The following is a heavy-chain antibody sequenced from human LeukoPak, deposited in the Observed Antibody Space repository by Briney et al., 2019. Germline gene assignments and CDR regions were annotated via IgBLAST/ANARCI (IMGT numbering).Heavy chain of an antibody. V-gene: IGHV1-46*01. J-gene: IGHJ4*02. CDR2: INPSGGST. D-gene: IGHD6-6*01. CDR3: AREVAARPYYFDY. Sequence: ASVKVSCKASGYTFTSYYMHWVRQAPGQGLEWMGIINPSGGSTSYAQKFRGRVTMARDTSTSTVYMELSSLRSEDTAVYYCAREVAARPYYFDYWGQGTLVTVSS. CDR1: GYTFTSYY.